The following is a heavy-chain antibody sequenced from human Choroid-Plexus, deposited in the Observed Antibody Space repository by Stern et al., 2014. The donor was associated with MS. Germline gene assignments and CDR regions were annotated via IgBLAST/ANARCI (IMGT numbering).Heavy chain of an antibody. V-gene: IGHV3-30*18. CDR2: VSYDGSNK. Sequence: QVQLVESGGGVVQPGRPLRLSCVASGFTFAGCAMHWVRQAPGKGLEWVAGVSYDGSNKYYADSVNGRFTISRDNSQNTLYMQMSSLRPEDTAVYYCAKDRHYLTYFFDHWGQGSLVTVSS. CDR1: GFTFAGCA. J-gene: IGHJ5*02. D-gene: IGHD2/OR15-2a*01. CDR3: AKDRHYLTYFFDH.